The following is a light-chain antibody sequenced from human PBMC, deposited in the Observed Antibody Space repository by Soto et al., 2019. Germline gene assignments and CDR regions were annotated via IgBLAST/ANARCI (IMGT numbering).Light chain of an antibody. CDR3: QQYNNWPRT. CDR1: QSVTNK. CDR2: DAS. J-gene: IGKJ1*01. Sequence: EIVMTQSPATLSVSPGERATLSCWASQSVTNKLAWYQQRPGQPPRLLLYDASTRATGVPATFSGSGSGTEFTLTISSLQSEDFAVYYCQQYNNWPRTFGQGTKVDIK. V-gene: IGKV3-15*01.